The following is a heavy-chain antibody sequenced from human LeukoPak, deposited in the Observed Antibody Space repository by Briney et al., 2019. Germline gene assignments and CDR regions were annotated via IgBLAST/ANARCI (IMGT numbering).Heavy chain of an antibody. Sequence: GGSLRLSCAASGFTFSSYWMHWVRQAPGKGLVWVSRINTDGSSTSYADSVKGRFTTSRDNAKNTLYLQMNSLRAEDTAVYYCARDPVSNNWFDPWGQGTLVTVSS. CDR1: GFTFSSYW. CDR3: ARDPVSNNWFDP. J-gene: IGHJ5*02. CDR2: INTDGSST. D-gene: IGHD4-11*01. V-gene: IGHV3-74*01.